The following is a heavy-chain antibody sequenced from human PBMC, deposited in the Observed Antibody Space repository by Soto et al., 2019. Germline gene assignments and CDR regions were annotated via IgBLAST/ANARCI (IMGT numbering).Heavy chain of an antibody. V-gene: IGHV4-39*01. Sequence: SETLSLTCTVSGGSISSSSYYWGWIRQPPGKGLEWIGSIYYSGSTYYNPSLKSRVTISVDTSKNQFSLKLSSVTAADTAVYYCARRSENKYLRGPRGHYFDYWGQGTLVTVSS. CDR3: ARRSENKYLRGPRGHYFDY. CDR1: GGSISSSSYY. D-gene: IGHD3-10*01. CDR2: IYYSGST. J-gene: IGHJ4*02.